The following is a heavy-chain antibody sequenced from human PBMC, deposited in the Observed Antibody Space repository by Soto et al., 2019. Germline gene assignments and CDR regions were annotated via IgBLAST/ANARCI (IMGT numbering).Heavy chain of an antibody. CDR3: ARTANYGWDNFYY. V-gene: IGHV5-51*01. CDR2: IFPDDSDT. Sequence: GESLKISCKGSGDSFSTYWIGWVRQMPGKGLEWMGIIFPDDSDTRYSPSFQGQVTISADKSINTAYLQWSSLKASDTAMYYCARTANYGWDNFYYWGQGTLVTVSS. J-gene: IGHJ4*02. CDR1: GDSFSTYW. D-gene: IGHD3-10*01.